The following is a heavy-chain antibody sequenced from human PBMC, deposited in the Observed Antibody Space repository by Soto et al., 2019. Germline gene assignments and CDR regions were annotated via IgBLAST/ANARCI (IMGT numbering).Heavy chain of an antibody. CDR2: ISVYNRNT. CDR1: GYIFTSYG. Sequence: GAVKVSCKASGYIFTSYGFSWVRQARGQGLEWMGWISVYNRNTNYEQNFQGSITMTRDTSTNTVYMVLSSLRSADTAVYYCARIAGPGLTYFDFWGQGTPVTVSS. V-gene: IGHV1-18*01. D-gene: IGHD6-13*01. J-gene: IGHJ4*02. CDR3: ARIAGPGLTYFDF.